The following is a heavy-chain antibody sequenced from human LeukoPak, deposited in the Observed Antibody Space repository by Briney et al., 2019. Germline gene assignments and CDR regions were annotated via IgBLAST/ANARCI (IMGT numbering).Heavy chain of an antibody. CDR2: IKEDGTET. CDR1: GFMFSSNW. J-gene: IGHJ4*02. CDR3: ALRWKNYFDY. Sequence: GGSLRLSCAASGFMFSSNWMSWVRLAPGKGLEWVANIKEDGTETYYVDSVKGRFTISRDNAKNSLYLQMNSLRAEDTAVYYCALRWKNYFDYWGQGTLVTVSS. D-gene: IGHD4-23*01. V-gene: IGHV3-7*01.